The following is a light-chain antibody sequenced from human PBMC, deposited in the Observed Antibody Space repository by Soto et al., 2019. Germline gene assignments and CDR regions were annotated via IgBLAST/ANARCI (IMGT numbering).Light chain of an antibody. V-gene: IGKV3-11*01. CDR3: QQRSNWTLT. CDR2: DAS. J-gene: IGKJ4*01. CDR1: QSVSSY. Sequence: EIVLTQSPSTLSLSPVERATLSCRASQSVSSYLAWYQQKPGQAPRLLIYDASNTATGIPARFSGSGSGTDFTLTISSLEPEDFAVYYCQQRSNWTLTFGGGTKVDI.